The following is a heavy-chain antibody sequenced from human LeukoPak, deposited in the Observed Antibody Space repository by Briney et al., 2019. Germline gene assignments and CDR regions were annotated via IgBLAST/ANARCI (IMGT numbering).Heavy chain of an antibody. CDR3: ARDLPKTGYVGALDI. J-gene: IGHJ3*02. CDR1: GYTFTDYY. Sequence: ASVKVSCKASGYTFTDYYILWVRQAPGQGPEWMGWISPNSGGTTYAQNFKGRVTMTRDTSISTAFMELNTLTSDDTAVYYCARDLPKTGYVGALDIWGQGTMVTVSS. V-gene: IGHV1-2*02. CDR2: ISPNSGGT. D-gene: IGHD5-12*01.